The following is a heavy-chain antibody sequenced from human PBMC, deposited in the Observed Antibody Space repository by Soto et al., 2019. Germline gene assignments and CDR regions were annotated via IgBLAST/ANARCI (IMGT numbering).Heavy chain of an antibody. D-gene: IGHD2-15*01. CDR1: GFTFSSDG. V-gene: IGHV3-33*01. CDR3: ARDCCSGGSCYSESYYYGMDV. Sequence: GGSLRLSCXVSGFTFSSDGMHWVRQAPGKGLAWVAVIWYDGSNKYYADSVKGRFTISRDNSKNTLFLQMTSLRDEDTALYYCARDCCSGGSCYSESYYYGMDVWGLGTTVTVSS. J-gene: IGHJ6*02. CDR2: IWYDGSNK.